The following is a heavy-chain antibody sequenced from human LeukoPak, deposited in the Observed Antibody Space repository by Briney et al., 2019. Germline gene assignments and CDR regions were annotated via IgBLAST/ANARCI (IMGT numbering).Heavy chain of an antibody. CDR3: ASGSKGYYFDY. J-gene: IGHJ4*02. CDR1: GFTFSSYS. V-gene: IGHV3-21*01. D-gene: IGHD1-26*01. Sequence: GGSLRLSCAASGFTFSSYSMNWVRQAPGKGLEWVSSISSSSSYIFYADSVKGRFTISRDNAKNSLYLQMSSLRAEDTAVSYCASGSKGYYFDYWGQGTLVTVSS. CDR2: ISSSSSYI.